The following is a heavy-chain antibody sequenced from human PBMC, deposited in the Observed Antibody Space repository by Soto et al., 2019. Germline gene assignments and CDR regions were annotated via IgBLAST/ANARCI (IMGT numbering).Heavy chain of an antibody. V-gene: IGHV3-23*01. J-gene: IGHJ4*01. CDR3: AQTWGSYREVFDY. D-gene: IGHD3-16*02. CDR2: ISGSGGST. CDR1: GFTFSSYA. Sequence: HPGGSLRLSCAASGFTFSSYAMSWVRQAPGKGLEWVSAISGSGGSTYYADSVKGRFTISRDNSKNTLYLQMSSLRVEDTAIYYCAQTWGSYREVFDYWGHGTLVTVSS.